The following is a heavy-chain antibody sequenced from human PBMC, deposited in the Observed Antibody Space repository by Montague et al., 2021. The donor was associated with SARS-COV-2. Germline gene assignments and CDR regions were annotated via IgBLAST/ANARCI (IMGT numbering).Heavy chain of an antibody. CDR2: ISYGVIS. CDR3: AGKVLTVPSDY. J-gene: IGHJ4*02. V-gene: IGHV4-4*02. CDR1: GFSSTSTNW. D-gene: IGHD4-11*01. Sequence: SETLSLTCAVSGFSSTSTNWWSLVCQPPGKGLDWLGDISYGVISTYTPSLKSRTTLSMSRSRNPFSLKLISVTAADTAIYYCAGKVLTVPSDYWGQGTLVTVS.